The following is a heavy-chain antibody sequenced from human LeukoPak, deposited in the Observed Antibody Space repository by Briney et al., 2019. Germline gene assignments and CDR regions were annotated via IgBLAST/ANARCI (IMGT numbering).Heavy chain of an antibody. CDR2: INHSGST. CDR3: ARRNIVVVPGYMDV. J-gene: IGHJ6*03. D-gene: IGHD2-2*01. Sequence: SETLSLTCAVYGGSFSGYYWSWIRQPPGKGLEWIGEINHSGSTNYNPSLKSRVTISVDTSKNQFSLKLSSVTAADTAVYYCARRNIVVVPGYMDVWGKGTTVTISS. V-gene: IGHV4-34*01. CDR1: GGSFSGYY.